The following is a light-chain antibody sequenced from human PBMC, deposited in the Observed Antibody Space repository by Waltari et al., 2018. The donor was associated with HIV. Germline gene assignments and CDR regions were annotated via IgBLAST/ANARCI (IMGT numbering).Light chain of an antibody. CDR1: SPNIGSYY. CDR3: AAWTDSLSGVV. CDR2: SNN. Sequence: QSVLTQPPSASGTPGQRVTISCSGSSPNIGSYYVSWYQQLPGTAPKLLIYSNNQRPSGVPDRFSGSKSGTSASLAISGLRSEDEADYYCAAWTDSLSGVVFGGGTKLSVL. J-gene: IGLJ2*01. V-gene: IGLV1-47*01.